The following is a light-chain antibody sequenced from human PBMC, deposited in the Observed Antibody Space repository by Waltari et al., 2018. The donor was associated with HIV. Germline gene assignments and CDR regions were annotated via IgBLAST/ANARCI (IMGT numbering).Light chain of an antibody. CDR2: EVS. Sequence: QSALTQPASVSGSPGQSITISCTGTSRDVGGYNLVSWSQQHPGKAPKLMIYEVSRRPSGVCNRFSGSKSGNTASLTISGLQAEDEADYYCCAYAGSTTYVIFGGGTKLTVL. V-gene: IGLV2-23*02. CDR1: SRDVGGYNL. CDR3: CAYAGSTTYVI. J-gene: IGLJ2*01.